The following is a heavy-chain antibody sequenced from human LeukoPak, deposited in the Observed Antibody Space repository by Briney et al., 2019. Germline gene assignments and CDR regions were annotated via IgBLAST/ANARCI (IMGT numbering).Heavy chain of an antibody. J-gene: IGHJ5*02. CDR3: ASAVRAHDTNWFDP. V-gene: IGHV1-2*02. CDR1: GYTFTGYY. CDR2: INPNSGGT. D-gene: IGHD1-1*01. Sequence: ASVKASCKASGYTFTGYYIHWVRQAPGQGLEWMGWINPNSGGTNYAQKFQGRVTMTRDTSISTAYMELSRLRSDDTAVYYCASAVRAHDTNWFDPWGQGTLVTVSS.